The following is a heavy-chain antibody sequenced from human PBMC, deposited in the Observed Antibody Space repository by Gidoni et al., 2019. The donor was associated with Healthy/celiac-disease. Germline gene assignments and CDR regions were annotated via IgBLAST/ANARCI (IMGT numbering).Heavy chain of an antibody. CDR2: IVVGSGNT. D-gene: IGHD3-22*01. V-gene: IGHV1-58*01. J-gene: IGHJ4*02. Sequence: QMQLVQSGPEVKKPANSVKVSCKASGFTFTSSAVQWVRQARGQRLEWIGWIVVGSGNTNYAQKFQERVTITRDMSTSTAYMELSSLRSEDTAVYYCAAGSGYYYTFDYWGQGTLVTVSS. CDR1: GFTFTSSA. CDR3: AAGSGYYYTFDY.